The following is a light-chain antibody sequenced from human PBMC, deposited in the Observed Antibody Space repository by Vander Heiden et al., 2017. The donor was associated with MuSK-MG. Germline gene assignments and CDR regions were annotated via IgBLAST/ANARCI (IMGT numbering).Light chain of an antibody. CDR2: GAS. J-gene: IGKJ4*01. V-gene: IGKV3-20*01. CDR3: QQYGSALT. CDR1: QSVGISY. Sequence: EIVLTQSPGTLSLSPGERATLSCRASQSVGISYLAWYQQKPGQAPRLLIYGASTRATGIPDRFSGRGSGTDFSLTISRLEPEDFAVYYCQQYGSALTLGGGTKVEI.